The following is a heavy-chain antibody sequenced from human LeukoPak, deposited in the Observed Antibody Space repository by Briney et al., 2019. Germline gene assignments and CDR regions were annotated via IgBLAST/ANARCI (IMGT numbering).Heavy chain of an antibody. Sequence: SETLSLTCAVYGGSFSGYYWSWIRQPPGKGLEWIGGIHYSGNTYYNPSLKSRVTISVDTSKNQFSLKLSSVTAADTAVYYCAKLGAGPTYYDFWSGYSSFYFDYWGQGTLVTVSS. CDR3: AKLGAGPTYYDFWSGYSSFYFDY. J-gene: IGHJ4*02. V-gene: IGHV4-34*01. CDR1: GGSFSGYY. D-gene: IGHD3-3*01. CDR2: IHYSGNT.